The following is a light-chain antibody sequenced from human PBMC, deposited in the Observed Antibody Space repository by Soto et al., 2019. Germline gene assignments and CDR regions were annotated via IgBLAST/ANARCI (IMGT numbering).Light chain of an antibody. CDR3: QSYDSSGSGWV. V-gene: IGLV1-40*01. CDR2: GNR. Sequence: QSVLTQPPSVSGAPGQRVTISCTGSSSNIGTGYDVHWYQQLRGTAPQLLIYGNRNRPSGVPDRFSGNKSGTSASLTITGLQAEDEADYYCQSYDSSGSGWVFGGGTKLTVL. J-gene: IGLJ3*02. CDR1: SSNIGTGYD.